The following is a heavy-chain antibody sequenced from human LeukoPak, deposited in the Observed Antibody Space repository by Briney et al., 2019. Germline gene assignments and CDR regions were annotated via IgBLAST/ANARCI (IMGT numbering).Heavy chain of an antibody. Sequence: SETLSLTCAVYGGSFSGYYWSWIRQPPGKGLGWIGELGHSGSTNYNPSLKSRVTISVDTSKNQFSLKLSSVTAADTAVYYCARGRRGNLQQPYYGMDVWGQGTTVTVSS. CDR1: GGSFSGYY. CDR3: ARGRRGNLQQPYYGMDV. J-gene: IGHJ6*02. D-gene: IGHD6-13*01. V-gene: IGHV4-34*01. CDR2: LGHSGST.